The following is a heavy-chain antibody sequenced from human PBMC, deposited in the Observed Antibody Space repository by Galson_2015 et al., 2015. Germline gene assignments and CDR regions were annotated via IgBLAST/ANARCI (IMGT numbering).Heavy chain of an antibody. Sequence: SVKVSCKASGYTFTNYAMNWVRQAPGQGLEWMGWITPNTGNPTYAQGFTGRFVFSLDTSVSTAYLQISSLKAEDTAVYYCARDATEYSYGFDSWGQGTLVTLSS. D-gene: IGHD5-18*01. J-gene: IGHJ4*02. CDR1: GYTFTNYA. V-gene: IGHV7-4-1*02. CDR2: ITPNTGNP. CDR3: ARDATEYSYGFDS.